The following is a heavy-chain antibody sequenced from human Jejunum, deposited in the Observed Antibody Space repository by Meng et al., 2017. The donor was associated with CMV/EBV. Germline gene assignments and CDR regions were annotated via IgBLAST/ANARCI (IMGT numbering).Heavy chain of an antibody. Sequence: LAWAVSGDSVRSDNWWIWIRQPPGKVQEWIGEIHHRGNTNYNPSLKSRVTMSVDKSKNQVSLELTSVTAADTAVYFCTSASGYKIDYWGQGTLVTVSS. V-gene: IGHV4-4*01. CDR1: GDSVRSDNW. J-gene: IGHJ4*02. CDR3: TSASGYKIDY. CDR2: IHHRGNT. D-gene: IGHD6-13*01.